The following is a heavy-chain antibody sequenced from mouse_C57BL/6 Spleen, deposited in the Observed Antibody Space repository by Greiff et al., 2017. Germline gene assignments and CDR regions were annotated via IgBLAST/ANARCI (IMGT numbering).Heavy chain of an antibody. J-gene: IGHJ4*01. D-gene: IGHD1-1*01. CDR3: ARPNYYVSHYYAMDF. CDR1: GYTFTDYN. CDR2: INPNNGGT. Sequence: VQLQQSGPELVKPGASVKMSCKASGYTFTDYNMHWVKQSHGKSLEWIGYINPNNGGTSYNQKVKGKATLTVNKSSSTAYLELRSLTSEDSAVXYCARPNYYVSHYYAMDFWGQGTSVTVSS. V-gene: IGHV1-22*01.